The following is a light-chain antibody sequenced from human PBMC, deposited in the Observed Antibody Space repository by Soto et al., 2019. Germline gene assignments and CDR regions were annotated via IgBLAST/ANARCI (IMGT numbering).Light chain of an antibody. CDR3: QQYDNLIT. Sequence: EIVMTQSPATLSVSPGERATLSCRASQSVGSKLAWYPRKPDQPPTLLIYGASARATRIPARFSGSGSGTEFTLAISSLQSEDIALYDCQQYDNLITFGQGTRLEIK. J-gene: IGKJ5*01. V-gene: IGKV3-15*01. CDR2: GAS. CDR1: QSVGSK.